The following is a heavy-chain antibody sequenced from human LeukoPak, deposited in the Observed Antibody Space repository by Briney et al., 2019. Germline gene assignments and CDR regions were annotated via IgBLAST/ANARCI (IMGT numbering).Heavy chain of an antibody. Sequence: PSETLSLTCAVYGGSFSGYYWGWVRQPPGKGLEWIANVYYSGSTYYNPSLMSRVTISINTSKNQFSLKVTSVTAADTAVYYCARIPSPGWFDPWGQGTLVTVSS. CDR3: ARIPSPGWFDP. CDR2: VYYSGST. CDR1: GGSFSGYY. J-gene: IGHJ5*02. V-gene: IGHV4-34*01.